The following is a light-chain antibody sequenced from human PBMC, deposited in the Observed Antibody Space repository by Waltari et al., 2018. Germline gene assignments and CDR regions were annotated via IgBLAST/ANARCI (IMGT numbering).Light chain of an antibody. V-gene: IGKV3-20*01. Sequence: DIVLTQSPGTLPLSPGESATLSCRASQSVSSSYLAWYQQKPGQPPRLLIYGASRRATGIPDRFSGSGSGTDFTLTINRLEPQDFAVYYCQYYATSPPDFGPGTKVDI. CDR2: GAS. CDR3: QYYATSPPD. CDR1: QSVSSSY. J-gene: IGKJ3*01.